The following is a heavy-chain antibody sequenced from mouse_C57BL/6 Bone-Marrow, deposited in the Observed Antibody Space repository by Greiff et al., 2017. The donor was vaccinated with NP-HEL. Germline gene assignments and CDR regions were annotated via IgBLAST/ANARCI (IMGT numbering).Heavy chain of an antibody. CDR2: IYPRSGNT. CDR3: ARESSYYEYPYYAMDY. CDR1: GYTFTSYG. J-gene: IGHJ4*01. Sequence: QVQLQQSGAELARPGASVKLSCKASGYTFTSYGISWVKQRTGQGLEWIGEIYPRSGNTYYNEKFKGKATLTADKSSSTAYMELRSLTSEDSAVYFCARESSYYEYPYYAMDYWGQGTSVTVSS. V-gene: IGHV1-81*01. D-gene: IGHD2-4*01.